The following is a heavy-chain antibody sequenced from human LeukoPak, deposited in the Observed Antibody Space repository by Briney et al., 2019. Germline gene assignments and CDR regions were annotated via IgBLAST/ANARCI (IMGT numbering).Heavy chain of an antibody. J-gene: IGHJ4*02. D-gene: IGHD3/OR15-3a*01. CDR1: SGSIRSYY. Sequence: PSETLSLTCSLSSGSIRSYYWTWLRQPPGKTLQWIGNVYFNGDTNFNPSLKSRVTISVDTSNNQFSLKLTSVTAADTAVYYCARQFGLMRSYRHLDHWGPGILVTVSA. CDR2: VYFNGDT. CDR3: ARQFGLMRSYRHLDH. V-gene: IGHV4-59*08.